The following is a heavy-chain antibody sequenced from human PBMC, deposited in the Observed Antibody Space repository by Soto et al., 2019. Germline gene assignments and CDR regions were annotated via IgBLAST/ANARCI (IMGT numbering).Heavy chain of an antibody. D-gene: IGHD3-3*01. V-gene: IGHV3-53*01. Sequence: GGSLRLSCAASGLTVSSNYMSWVRQAPGKGLEWVSVIYSGGSTYYADSVKGRFTISRDNSKNTLYLQMNSLRAEDTAVYYCAREVTIFGVAHADYWGQGTLVTVSS. CDR3: AREVTIFGVAHADY. J-gene: IGHJ4*02. CDR2: IYSGGST. CDR1: GLTVSSNY.